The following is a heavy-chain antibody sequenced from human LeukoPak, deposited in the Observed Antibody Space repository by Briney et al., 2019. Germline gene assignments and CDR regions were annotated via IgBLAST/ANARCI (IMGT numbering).Heavy chain of an antibody. J-gene: IGHJ4*02. CDR3: ARGGGSYYYDFWSGYYTLDY. V-gene: IGHV1-3*03. CDR2: INAGNGNT. D-gene: IGHD3-3*01. CDR1: GYTFTSYA. Sequence: ASVTVSCKASGYTFTSYAMHWVRQAPGQRLEWMGWINAGNGNTKYSQEFQGRVTITRDTSASTAYMELSSLRSEDMAVYYCARGGGSYYYDFWSGYYTLDYWGQGTLVTVSS.